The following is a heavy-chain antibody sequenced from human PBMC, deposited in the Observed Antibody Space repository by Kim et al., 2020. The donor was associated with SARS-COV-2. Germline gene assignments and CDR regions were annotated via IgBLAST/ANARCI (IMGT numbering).Heavy chain of an antibody. CDR1: GYTFTSYG. D-gene: IGHD6-13*01. J-gene: IGHJ5*02. V-gene: IGHV1-18*04. CDR3: ARDRIAAAGTSRWFDP. Sequence: ASVKVSCKASGYTFTSYGISWVRQAPGQGLEWMGWISAYNGNTNYAQKLQGRVTMTTDTSTSTAYMELRSLRSDDTAVYYCARDRIAAAGTSRWFDPWGQGTLVTVSS. CDR2: ISAYNGNT.